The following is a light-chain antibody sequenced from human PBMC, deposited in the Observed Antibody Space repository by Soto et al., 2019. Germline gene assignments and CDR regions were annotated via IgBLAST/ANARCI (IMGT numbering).Light chain of an antibody. CDR2: GAS. CDR3: QQYNNCPGT. Sequence: EIVMTQSPATLSVSPGERATLSCRASQSVSSNLAWYQQKPGRAPRLLIYGASIRATGIPARFSGSGSGTEFTLTISSTQSEYFAVYYCQQYNNCPGTFGQGTKVELQ. J-gene: IGKJ1*01. CDR1: QSVSSN. V-gene: IGKV3-15*01.